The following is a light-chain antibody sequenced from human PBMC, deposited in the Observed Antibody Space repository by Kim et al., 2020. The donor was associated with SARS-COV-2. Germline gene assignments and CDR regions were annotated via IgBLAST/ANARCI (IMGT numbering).Light chain of an antibody. J-gene: IGKJ3*01. CDR1: QDISNY. Sequence: SVGDRVTITCRASQDISNYLNWYQQKPGKAPTLLIYDASNLETGVPSRFSGSGSGTDFTFTISSLQPEDIATYYCQQYDNLPPFTFGPGTKVDIK. CDR2: DAS. CDR3: QQYDNLPPFT. V-gene: IGKV1-33*01.